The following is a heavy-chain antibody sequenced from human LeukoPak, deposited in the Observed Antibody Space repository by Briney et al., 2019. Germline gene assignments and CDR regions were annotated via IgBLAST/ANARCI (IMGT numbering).Heavy chain of an antibody. D-gene: IGHD3-22*01. CDR1: GFTVSSYY. CDR3: AAYYYDSPFDY. CDR2: IYSGGST. Sequence: GGSLRLSCAASGFTVSSYYMSWVRQAPGKGLEWVSVIYSGGSTYYADSVKGRFIISRDNSKNTLYLQMNSLRAEDTAVYYCAAYYYDSPFDYWGQGTLVTVSS. V-gene: IGHV3-53*01. J-gene: IGHJ4*02.